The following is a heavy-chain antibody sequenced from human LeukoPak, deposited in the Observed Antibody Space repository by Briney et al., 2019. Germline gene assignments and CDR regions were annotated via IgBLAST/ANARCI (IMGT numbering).Heavy chain of an antibody. V-gene: IGHV4-61*02. Sequence: SETLSLTCTVSGDSINTNHFFWNWLRQPAGKGLEWIGRIYTSGTTQYNPSLNSRVTMSIDTSRNQFSLTLNSATAADTAVYYCARYREPYDHLPHAHDVWGQGTMVTVSS. D-gene: IGHD1-26*01. CDR3: ARYREPYDHLPHAHDV. J-gene: IGHJ3*01. CDR2: IYTSGTT. CDR1: GDSINTNHFF.